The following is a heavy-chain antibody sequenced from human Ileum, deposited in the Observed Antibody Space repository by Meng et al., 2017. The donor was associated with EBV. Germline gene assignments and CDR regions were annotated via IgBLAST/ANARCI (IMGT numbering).Heavy chain of an antibody. D-gene: IGHD3-10*01. J-gene: IGHJ4*02. CDR1: GYTFTGYY. V-gene: IGHV1-2*06. CDR3: ARDQYYASGTKDY. CDR2: INGNSGGT. Sequence: QVQLVQSRAGVKNPGASVKVSCKASGYTFTGYYIHWVRQAPGQGLEWMGRINGNSGGTDYARKFRGRVTMTRDTSISTAYMELSGLRSDDTAIYYCARDQYYASGTKDYWGQGTLVTVSS.